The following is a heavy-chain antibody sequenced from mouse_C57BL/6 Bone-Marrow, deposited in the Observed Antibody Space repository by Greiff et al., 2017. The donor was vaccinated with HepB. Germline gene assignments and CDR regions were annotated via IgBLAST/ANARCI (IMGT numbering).Heavy chain of an antibody. V-gene: IGHV8-8*01. D-gene: IGHD1-1*01. CDR2: IWWDDDK. Sequence: QVQLKESGPGILQPSQTLSLTCSFSGFSLSTFGMGVGWIRQPSGKGLEWLAHIWWDDDKYYNPALKSRLTISKDTSKNQVFLKIANVDTADTATYYCARIAHYYGSSYAWFAYWGQGTLVTVSA. J-gene: IGHJ3*01. CDR3: ARIAHYYGSSYAWFAY. CDR1: GFSLSTFGMG.